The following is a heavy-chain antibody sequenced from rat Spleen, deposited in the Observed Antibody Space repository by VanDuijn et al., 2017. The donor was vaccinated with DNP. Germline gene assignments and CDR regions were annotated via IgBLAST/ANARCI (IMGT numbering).Heavy chain of an antibody. CDR2: ISYDGSRT. J-gene: IGHJ2*01. V-gene: IGHV5-7*01. Sequence: EVQLVESGGGLVQPGRSLKLSCGASGFTFSDYAMAWVRQAPKKGLEWVATISYDGSRTYYRDSVKGRFTISRDNAKSTLYLQMDSLRSEDTATYYCARQLGDFDYWGQGVMVTVSS. D-gene: IGHD5-1*01. CDR3: ARQLGDFDY. CDR1: GFTFSDYA.